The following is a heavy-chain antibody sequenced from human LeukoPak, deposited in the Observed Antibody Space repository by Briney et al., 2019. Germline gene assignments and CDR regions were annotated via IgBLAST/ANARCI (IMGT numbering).Heavy chain of an antibody. J-gene: IGHJ4*02. CDR2: ISYDGSNK. Sequence: GRSLRLSCAASGFTFSSYAMHWVRQAPGKGLEWVAVISYDGSNKYYADSVKGRFTISRDNSKNTLYLQMNSLRAGDTAVYYCAREWGRRSSSWYGKFDYWGQGTLVTVSS. CDR3: AREWGRRSSSWYGKFDY. V-gene: IGHV3-30-3*01. D-gene: IGHD6-13*01. CDR1: GFTFSSYA.